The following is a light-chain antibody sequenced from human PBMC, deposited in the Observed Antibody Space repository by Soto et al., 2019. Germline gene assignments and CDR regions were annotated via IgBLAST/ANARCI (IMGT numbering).Light chain of an antibody. CDR2: GAS. J-gene: IGKJ1*01. V-gene: IGKV3-20*01. CDR3: QQYGSSGT. CDR1: QSVSNNY. Sequence: NVVAQAPGTLSGSPGEIANLPCRASQSVSNNYLAWYQQKPGQAPRLLIYGASNRATGIPDRFSGSGSGTDFTLTISRLEPDDFAVYYCQQYGSSGTFGQGTKVDIK.